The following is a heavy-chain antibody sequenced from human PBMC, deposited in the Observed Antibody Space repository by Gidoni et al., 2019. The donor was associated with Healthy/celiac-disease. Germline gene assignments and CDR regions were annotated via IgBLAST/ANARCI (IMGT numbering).Heavy chain of an antibody. CDR3: ARDGFKYYDFWSGYYTSSQPLDY. CDR2: IKQDGSEK. CDR1: GFTFSSYW. Sequence: EVQLVESGGGLVQPGGSLRLSCAASGFTFSSYWMSWVRKAPGKGLEWVANIKQDGSEKYYVDSVKGRFTISRDNAKNSLYLQMNSLRAEDTAVYYCARDGFKYYDFWSGYYTSSQPLDYWGQGTLVTVSS. V-gene: IGHV3-7*01. J-gene: IGHJ4*02. D-gene: IGHD3-3*01.